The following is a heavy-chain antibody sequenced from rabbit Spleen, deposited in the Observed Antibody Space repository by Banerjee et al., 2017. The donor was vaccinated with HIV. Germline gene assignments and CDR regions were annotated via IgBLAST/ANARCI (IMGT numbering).Heavy chain of an antibody. V-gene: IGHV1S40*01. CDR1: GFSFNSGYY. D-gene: IGHD7-1*01. Sequence: QSLEESGGGLVKPGASLTLTCKASGFSFNSGYYMSWVRQAPGKGLEWIGCIGTGSGTTYYASWAKGRFTISKASSTTVTLQMTSLTAADPATYFCVRDQAGYAGYGPYYFNLWGPGTLVTVS. CDR3: VRDQAGYAGYGPYYFNL. J-gene: IGHJ4*01. CDR2: IGTGSGTT.